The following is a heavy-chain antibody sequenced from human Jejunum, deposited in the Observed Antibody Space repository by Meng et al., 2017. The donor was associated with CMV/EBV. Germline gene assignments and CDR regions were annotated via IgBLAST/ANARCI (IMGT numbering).Heavy chain of an antibody. V-gene: IGHV3-30*02. CDR3: AKDKGVTTLDY. D-gene: IGHD2-21*02. CDR1: GITFSKSG. CDR2: IRHDGSYE. Sequence: QVLLVESGXGVVQPGESLRLSWAASGITFSKSGMHWVRQDPGKGLEWVTFIRHDGSYESYADSVKGRFTISRDNSKNTVYLQMNSLRPEDTAVYYCAKDKGVTTLDYWGQGTLVTVSS. J-gene: IGHJ4*02.